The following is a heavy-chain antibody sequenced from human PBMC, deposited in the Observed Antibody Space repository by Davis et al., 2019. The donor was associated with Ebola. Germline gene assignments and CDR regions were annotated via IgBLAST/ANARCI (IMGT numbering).Heavy chain of an antibody. CDR2: IYSVDST. V-gene: IGHV3-66*01. J-gene: IGHJ4*02. CDR1: GFIVSSKY. CDR3: AKDGERSSGWLIVYFDY. D-gene: IGHD6-19*01. Sequence: GGSLRLSCAASGFIVSSKYMSWVRQAPGKGLEWVSAIYSVDSTYYADSVKGRFTISRDNSKNTLYLQMNSLRAEDTAVYYCAKDGERSSGWLIVYFDYWGQGTLVTVSS.